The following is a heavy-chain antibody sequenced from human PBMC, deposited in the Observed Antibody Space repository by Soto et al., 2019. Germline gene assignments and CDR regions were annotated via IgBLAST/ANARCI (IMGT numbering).Heavy chain of an antibody. CDR2: IYYSGST. CDR3: ARDRKRYYGSGGYYGMDV. J-gene: IGHJ6*02. V-gene: IGHV4-31*03. D-gene: IGHD3-10*01. Sequence: QVQLQESGPGLVKPSQTLSLTCTVSGGSISSGGYYWSWFRQHPGKGLEWIGYIYYSGSTYYNPSLKSRVTISVDTSKNQFSLKLSSVTAADTAVYYCARDRKRYYGSGGYYGMDVWGQGTTVTVSS. CDR1: GGSISSGGYY.